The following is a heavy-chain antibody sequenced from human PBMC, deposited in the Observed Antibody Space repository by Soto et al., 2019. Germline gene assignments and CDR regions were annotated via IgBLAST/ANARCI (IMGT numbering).Heavy chain of an antibody. CDR1: GNRFPNYW. CDR2: IYPGDSDT. V-gene: IGHV5-51*01. D-gene: IGHD6-13*01. J-gene: IGHJ4*02. CDR3: ASRGPGSSSWYI. Sequence: PGASLKISWKDSGNRFPNYWTGSVRQMPGKGLEWMAIIYPGDSDTRYSPSFQGQVTISADKSISTAYLQWSSRKASDTAMYYCASRGPGSSSWYIWGQGTLVTVSS.